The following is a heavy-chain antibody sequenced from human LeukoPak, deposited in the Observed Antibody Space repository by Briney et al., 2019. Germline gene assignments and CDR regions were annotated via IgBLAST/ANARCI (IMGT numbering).Heavy chain of an antibody. CDR2: ISGSGGST. J-gene: IGHJ4*02. V-gene: IGHV3-23*01. CDR3: ANDLAPTPTYYYDSSGYYPFEFDY. CDR1: GFTFSSYA. D-gene: IGHD3-22*01. Sequence: GGSLRLSCAASGFTFSSYAMSWVRQAPGKGLEWVSAISGSGGSTYYADSVKGRFTISRDNSKNALYLQMNSLRAEDTAVYYCANDLAPTPTYYYDSSGYYPFEFDYWGQGTLVTVSS.